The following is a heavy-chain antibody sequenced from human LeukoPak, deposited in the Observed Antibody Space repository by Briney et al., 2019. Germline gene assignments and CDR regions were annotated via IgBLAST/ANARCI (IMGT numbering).Heavy chain of an antibody. D-gene: IGHD4-23*01. Sequence: ASVKVSCKASGYTFTSYGISWVRQAPGQGLEWMGWISAYNGNTNYAQKLQGRVTMTTDTSTSTAYMELRSLRSDDTAVYYCARDIGNTAWKALFDPWGQGTLVTVSS. CDR2: ISAYNGNT. CDR3: ARDIGNTAWKALFDP. V-gene: IGHV1-18*01. J-gene: IGHJ5*02. CDR1: GYTFTSYG.